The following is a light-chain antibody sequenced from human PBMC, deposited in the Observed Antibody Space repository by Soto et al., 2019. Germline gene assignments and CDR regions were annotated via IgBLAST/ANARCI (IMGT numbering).Light chain of an antibody. J-gene: IGLJ1*01. CDR1: SSDVGGYNF. Sequence: QSALTHPASVSGSPGQSLTISCTGTSSDVGGYNFVSWYQQHPGKAPKFMIYDVSNRPSGVSNRFSGSKSGNTASLTISGLQAEDEADYYCSSYSTISTYVFGTGTKVTVL. V-gene: IGLV2-14*01. CDR3: SSYSTISTYV. CDR2: DVS.